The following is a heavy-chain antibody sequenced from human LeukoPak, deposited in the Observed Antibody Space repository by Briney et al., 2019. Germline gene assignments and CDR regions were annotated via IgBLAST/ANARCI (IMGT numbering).Heavy chain of an antibody. J-gene: IGHJ6*02. D-gene: IGHD1-26*01. CDR2: IYYSGST. CDR3: VRDRDSGTYYYYYGMDV. V-gene: IGHV4-59*01. CDR1: GGSTSTYY. Sequence: SETLSLTCTVSGGSTSTYYWSWIRQPPGKGLEWIGYIYYSGSTNYNPSLKSRVTISVDTSKNQFSLKLTSVTAADTAVYYCVRDRDSGTYYYYYGMDVWGQGTTVTVSS.